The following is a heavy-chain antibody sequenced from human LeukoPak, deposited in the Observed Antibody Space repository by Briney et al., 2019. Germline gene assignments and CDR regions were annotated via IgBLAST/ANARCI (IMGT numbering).Heavy chain of an antibody. V-gene: IGHV3-15*01. CDR3: TTDWR. CDR2: IKSKTDGVTT. J-gene: IGHJ4*02. CDR1: GLTFSNPR. Sequence: GVPLRLSCAASGLTFSNPRMSEVRHAPGEGREWFGRIKSKTDGVTTDYAAPVKGRFIISRDESTNTVYLQMNSLTTESKAVYYCTTDWRWGQGNLVTVSS.